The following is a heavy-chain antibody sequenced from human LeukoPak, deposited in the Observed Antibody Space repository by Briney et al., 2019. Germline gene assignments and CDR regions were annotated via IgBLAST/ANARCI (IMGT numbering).Heavy chain of an antibody. D-gene: IGHD3-3*01. J-gene: IGHJ6*03. V-gene: IGHV4-61*02. CDR2: IYTSGST. CDR1: GGSISSGSYY. CDR3: ARAGYYDFWSGYYTDAGNYYYMDV. Sequence: SETLSLTCTVSGGSISSGSYYWSWLRQPAGKGLEWIGRIYTSGSTNYNPSLKSRVTISVDTSKNQFSLKLSSVTAADTAVYYCARAGYYDFWSGYYTDAGNYYYMDVWGKGTTVTVSS.